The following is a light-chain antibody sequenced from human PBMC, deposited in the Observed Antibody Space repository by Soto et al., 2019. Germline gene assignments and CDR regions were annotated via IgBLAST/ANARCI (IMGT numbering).Light chain of an antibody. CDR1: QSVTTS. CDR3: QQRINWPPFS. V-gene: IGKV3-11*01. Sequence: EIVLTQSPATLSLSPGERATLSCRASQSVTTSLAWYQQRPGQTPRLLIYDASNRATGIPVRFSGSGSGTDFTLTISSLEPEDFAVYYCQQRINWPPFSFGPGTKLEIK. J-gene: IGKJ2*01. CDR2: DAS.